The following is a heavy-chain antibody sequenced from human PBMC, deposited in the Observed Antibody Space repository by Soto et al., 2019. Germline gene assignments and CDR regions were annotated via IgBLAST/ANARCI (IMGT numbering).Heavy chain of an antibody. J-gene: IGHJ4*02. CDR3: ASDEGSAWYFDY. CDR2: IGSSGSTI. V-gene: IGHV3-48*03. D-gene: IGHD6-19*01. Sequence: GGSLRLSCTASGVTFGLYEMNWVRQAPGKGLEWVSYIGSSGSTIYYADSVKGRFTISRDNAKNSLYLQMNSLRAEDTAVYFCASDEGSAWYFDYWGQGTLVTVSS. CDR1: GVTFGLYE.